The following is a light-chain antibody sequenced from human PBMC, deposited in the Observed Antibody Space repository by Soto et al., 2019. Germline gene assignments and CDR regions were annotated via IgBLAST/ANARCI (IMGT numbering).Light chain of an antibody. Sequence: QLTQTPSSLSASVGDRATITCLASQDISRYLAWYQQKAGKAPKLLIYGTSTLQGGVPSRFSAFGSGTEFTLTISSLQPEDFAAFYCQQLQRTPFTFGHGTTVDV. CDR2: GTS. CDR1: QDISRY. J-gene: IGKJ3*01. CDR3: QQLQRTPFT. V-gene: IGKV1-9*01.